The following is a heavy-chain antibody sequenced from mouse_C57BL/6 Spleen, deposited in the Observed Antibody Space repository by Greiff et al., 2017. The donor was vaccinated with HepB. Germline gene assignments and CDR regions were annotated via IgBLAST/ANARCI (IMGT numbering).Heavy chain of an antibody. CDR1: GFTFSSYG. J-gene: IGHJ2*01. Sequence: EVKLMESGGDLVKPGGSLKLSCAASGFTFSSYGMSWVRQTPDKRLEWVATISSGGSYTYYPDSVKGRFTISRDNAKNTRYLQMSSLKSEDTAMYYCASITTVVGYWGQGTTLTVSS. D-gene: IGHD1-1*01. CDR3: ASITTVVGY. CDR2: ISSGGSYT. V-gene: IGHV5-6*01.